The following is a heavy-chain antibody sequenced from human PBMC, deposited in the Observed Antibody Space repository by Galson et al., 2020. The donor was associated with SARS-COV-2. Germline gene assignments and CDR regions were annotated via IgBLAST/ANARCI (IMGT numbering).Heavy chain of an antibody. CDR3: ARAVTMIVVVIGAFDI. CDR2: IYYSGST. Sequence: SETLSLTCTVSGGSISSGDYYWSWIRQPPGKGLEWIGYIYYSGSTYYNPSLKSRVTISVDTSKNQFSLKLSSVTAADTAVYYCARAVTMIVVVIGAFDIWGQGTMVTVSS. CDR1: GGSISSGDYY. D-gene: IGHD3-22*01. J-gene: IGHJ3*02. V-gene: IGHV4-30-4*01.